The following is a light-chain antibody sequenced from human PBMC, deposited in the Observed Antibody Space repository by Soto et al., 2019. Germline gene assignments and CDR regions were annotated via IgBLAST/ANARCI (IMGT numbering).Light chain of an antibody. CDR1: SSDVGGYNY. CDR3: SSYTSSSTPYF. V-gene: IGLV2-14*01. CDR2: EVS. Sequence: QSALTQPASVSGSPGQSITISCTGTSSDVGGYNYVSWYQQHPGKAPKLMIYEVSNRPSGVSNRFSGSKSGNTASLTISALQAEDEADYYCSSYTSSSTPYFFGTGTKVTVL. J-gene: IGLJ1*01.